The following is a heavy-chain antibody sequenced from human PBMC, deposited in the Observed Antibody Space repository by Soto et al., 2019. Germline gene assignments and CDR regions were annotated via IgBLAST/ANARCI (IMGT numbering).Heavy chain of an antibody. CDR3: ATFPYCSGPT. Sequence: EMQLVQSGGGLVKPGGSLRLSCVASRFNFSAAWLNWIRQAPGKGLEWVGRIKPKSEGETADYTAPVRGRFTISRDDSQNTLHLQMDSLKTEVTAVYYCATFPYCSGPTWGLGVLVTVSS. V-gene: IGHV3-15*07. D-gene: IGHD2-15*01. CDR1: RFNFSAAW. CDR2: IKPKSEGETA. J-gene: IGHJ4*02.